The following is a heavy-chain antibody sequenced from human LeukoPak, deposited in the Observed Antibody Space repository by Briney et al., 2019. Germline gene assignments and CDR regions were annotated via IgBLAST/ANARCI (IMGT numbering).Heavy chain of an antibody. CDR3: TTDEDWNYARKDV. CDR2: TVSEIDGGTT. Sequence: GGPLRLSCAASGFTFNYAWMSWVRQVPGKGLEWVGQTVSEIDGGTTDYATPVKGRFTISRDDSKSTLYLQMNSLKIEDTAVYYCTTDEDWNYARKDVWGQGATVIVSS. D-gene: IGHD1-7*01. CDR1: GFTFNYAW. V-gene: IGHV3-15*04. J-gene: IGHJ6*02.